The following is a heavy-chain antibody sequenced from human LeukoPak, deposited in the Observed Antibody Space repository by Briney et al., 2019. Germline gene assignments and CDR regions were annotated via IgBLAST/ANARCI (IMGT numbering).Heavy chain of an antibody. CDR2: IYSGGST. CDR3: ARVGYGSYFNY. J-gene: IGHJ4*02. Sequence: AGGSLRLSCSASGFTVSSNYMSWVRQAPGKGLEWVSVIYSGGSTYYADSVKGRFTISRDNSKNTLYLQMNSLRAEDTAVYYCARVGYGSYFNYWGQGTLVTVSS. V-gene: IGHV3-66*01. D-gene: IGHD1-26*01. CDR1: GFTVSSNY.